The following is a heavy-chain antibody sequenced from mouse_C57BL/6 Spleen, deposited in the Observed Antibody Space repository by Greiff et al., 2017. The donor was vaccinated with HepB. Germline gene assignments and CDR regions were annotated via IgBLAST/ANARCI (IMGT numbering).Heavy chain of an antibody. J-gene: IGHJ2*01. D-gene: IGHD2-2*01. V-gene: IGHV3-6*01. CDR3: TRRGTEGLGY. CDR2: ISYDGSN. CDR1: GYSITSGYY. Sequence: EVQRVESGPGLVKPSQSLSLTCSVTGYSITSGYYWNWIRQVPGNKLEWMGYISYDGSNNYNPSLKNRISITRDTSKNQFFLKLNSVTTEDTDTYYCTRRGTEGLGYWGQGTTLTVSS.